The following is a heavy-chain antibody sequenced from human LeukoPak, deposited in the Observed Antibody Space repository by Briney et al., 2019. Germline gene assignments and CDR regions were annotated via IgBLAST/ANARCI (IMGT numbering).Heavy chain of an antibody. CDR3: ATYCSGGSCYSGFDY. D-gene: IGHD2-15*01. Sequence: SETLSLTCTVSGGSISSGGYYWSWIRQHPGKGLEWIGYIYYSGSTYYNPSLKSRVTISVDTSKNQFSLELSSVTAADTAVYYCATYCSGGSCYSGFDYWGQGTLVTVSS. CDR2: IYYSGST. CDR1: GGSISSGGYY. J-gene: IGHJ4*02. V-gene: IGHV4-31*03.